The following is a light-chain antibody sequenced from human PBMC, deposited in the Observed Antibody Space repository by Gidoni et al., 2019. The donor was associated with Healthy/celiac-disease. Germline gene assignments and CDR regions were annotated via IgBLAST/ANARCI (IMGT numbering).Light chain of an antibody. CDR2: SNN. J-gene: IGLJ3*02. CDR1: SSNIGSNT. Sequence: QSVLPQPPSASGTPGPRVTIPCSGSSSNIGSNTVNWYQQLPGTAPKLLIYSNNQRPSGVPDRFSGSKSGTSASLAISGLQSEDEADYYCAAWDDSLNGQVFGGGTKLTVL. V-gene: IGLV1-44*01. CDR3: AAWDDSLNGQV.